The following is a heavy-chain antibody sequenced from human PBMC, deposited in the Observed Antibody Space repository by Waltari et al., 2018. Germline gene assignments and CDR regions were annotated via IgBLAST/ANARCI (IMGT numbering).Heavy chain of an antibody. D-gene: IGHD5-12*01. CDR3: ARSPGERWLQMFFDY. Sequence: QVQLAQSGAEVKKPGSSLQVSCKASGGSFSSYAISWVRQVPGQGLEWMGGIIPSFRTQNYAQKFLDRVTITAEESTNTVYMELRSLRPEDTAVYYCARSPGERWLQMFFDYWGQGTLVTVSS. V-gene: IGHV1-69*01. J-gene: IGHJ4*02. CDR1: GGSFSSYA. CDR2: IIPSFRTQ.